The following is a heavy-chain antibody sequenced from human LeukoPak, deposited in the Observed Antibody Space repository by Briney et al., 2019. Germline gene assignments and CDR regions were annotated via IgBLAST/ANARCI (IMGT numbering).Heavy chain of an antibody. CDR2: ISYDGSNK. V-gene: IGHV3-30*03. CDR1: GFTFSSYG. Sequence: GRSLRLSCAASGFTFSSYGMHWVRQAPGKGLEWVAVISYDGSNKYYADSVKGRFTISRDNAKNSLYLQMNSLRAEDTAVYYCARAMISGPFDYWGQGTLVTVSS. CDR3: ARAMISGPFDY. J-gene: IGHJ4*02. D-gene: IGHD3-22*01.